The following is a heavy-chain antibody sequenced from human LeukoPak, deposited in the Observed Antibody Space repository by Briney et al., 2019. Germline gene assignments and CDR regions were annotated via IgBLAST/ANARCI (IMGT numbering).Heavy chain of an antibody. Sequence: PSETLSLTCTVSGGSISSSSYYWGWIRQPPGKGLEWIGSINYSGSTYYNPSLKSRVTISVDTSKNQFSLKLSSVTAADTAVYYCARSTYYDFWSGYYHPLPSDYWGQGTLVTVSS. D-gene: IGHD3-3*01. V-gene: IGHV4-39*07. CDR2: INYSGST. J-gene: IGHJ4*02. CDR1: GGSISSSSYY. CDR3: ARSTYYDFWSGYYHPLPSDY.